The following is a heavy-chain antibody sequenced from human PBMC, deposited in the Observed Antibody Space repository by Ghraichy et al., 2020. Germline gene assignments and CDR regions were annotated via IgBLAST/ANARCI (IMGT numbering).Heavy chain of an antibody. J-gene: IGHJ4*01. V-gene: IGHV1-24*01. CDR2: FDPEDGET. D-gene: IGHD3-22*01. Sequence: ASVKVSCKVSGYTLTEVSMQLVREDPGRGLEWKGDFDPEDGETIYAQKFQGRVTMTEDTSTDTAYMELSSLRSEDTAVYYCATDPAFYSSGYPLGYWSHGSLVTAAS. CDR1: GYTLTEVS. CDR3: ATDPAFYSSGYPLGY.